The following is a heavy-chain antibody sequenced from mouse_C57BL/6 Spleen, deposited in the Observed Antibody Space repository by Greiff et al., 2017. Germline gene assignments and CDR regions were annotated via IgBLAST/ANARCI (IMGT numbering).Heavy chain of an antibody. CDR1: GFTFSNYW. V-gene: IGHV6-3*01. D-gene: IGHD3-1*01. J-gene: IGHJ3*01. Sequence: EVMLVESGGGLVQPGGSMKLSCVASGFTFSNYWMNWVRQSPEKGLEWVAQIRLKSDNYATHYAESVKGRFTISRDASKSSVYLQMNNLRAEDTGIYYCTGRGYPVSYWGQGTLVTVSA. CDR2: IRLKSDNYAT. CDR3: TGRGYPVSY.